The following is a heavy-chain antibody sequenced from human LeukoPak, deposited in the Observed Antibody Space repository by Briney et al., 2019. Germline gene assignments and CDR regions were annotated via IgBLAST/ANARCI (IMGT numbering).Heavy chain of an antibody. V-gene: IGHV4-28*03. D-gene: IGHD3-16*01. CDR2: IYYSGST. Sequence: SETLSLTCAVSGYSISSSNWWGWIRQPPGKGLEWIGYIYYSGSTYYNPSLKSRVTISVDTSKNQFSLKLSSVTAADTAVYYCARGGGGVNRNLDYWGQGTLVTVSS. J-gene: IGHJ4*02. CDR3: ARGGGGVNRNLDY. CDR1: GYSISSSNW.